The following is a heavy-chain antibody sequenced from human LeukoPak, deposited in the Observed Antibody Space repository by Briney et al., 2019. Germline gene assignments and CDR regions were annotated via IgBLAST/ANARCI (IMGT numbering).Heavy chain of an antibody. CDR3: ARSVLLWEPFDF. V-gene: IGHV3-21*04. Sequence: GGSLRLSCAASGFTFSTYTMNWVRQAPGKGLEWASSISRSSSYLYFADSVRGRFTVSRDNSKNTLFLQTNSLRAEDTAVYFCARSVLLWEPFDFWGQGSLVTVSS. CDR2: ISRSSSYL. J-gene: IGHJ4*02. CDR1: GFTFSTYT. D-gene: IGHD2-2*01.